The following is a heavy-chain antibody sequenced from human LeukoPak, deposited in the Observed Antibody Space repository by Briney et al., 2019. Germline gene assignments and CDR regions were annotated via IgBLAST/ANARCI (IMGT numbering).Heavy chain of an antibody. CDR1: GGSIRSYQ. Sequence: PSETLSLTCTVSGGSIRSYQWSWIRQPPGKGLEWIGYIYYSGSTNYNPSLKSRVTISVDTTKNQFSLRLTSMTAADTAVYYCARDQGAFYSRSWFGYWGQGTLVTVSS. J-gene: IGHJ4*02. CDR3: ARDQGAFYSRSWFGY. D-gene: IGHD6-13*01. V-gene: IGHV4-59*01. CDR2: IYYSGST.